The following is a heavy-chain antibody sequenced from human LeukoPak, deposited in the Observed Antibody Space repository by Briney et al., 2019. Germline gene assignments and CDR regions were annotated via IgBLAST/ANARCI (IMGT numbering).Heavy chain of an antibody. D-gene: IGHD5-24*01. V-gene: IGHV4-61*02. CDR2: IYTSGST. Sequence: SQTLSLTCTVSGGSISSGSYYWSWIRQPAGKGLEWIGRIYTSGSTNYNPSLKSRVTISVDTSKNQFSLKLSSVTAADAAVYYCARGMAVDYWGQGTLVTVSS. CDR3: ARGMAVDY. CDR1: GGSISSGSYY. J-gene: IGHJ4*02.